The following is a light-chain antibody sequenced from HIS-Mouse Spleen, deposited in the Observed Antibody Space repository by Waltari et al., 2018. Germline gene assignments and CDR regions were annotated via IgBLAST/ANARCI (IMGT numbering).Light chain of an antibody. J-gene: IGLJ2*01. V-gene: IGLV3-10*01. CDR2: EES. CDR1: ALTKKY. CDR3: YSTDSSGNHRV. Sequence: SYELTQPPSVSVSPGQTSRITCSGDALTKKYAYWYQQKSGQAPLLLIYEESKRPSGIPERFSGSSSGTIATLTISGAQVEDEADYYCYSTDSSGNHRVFGGGTKLTVL.